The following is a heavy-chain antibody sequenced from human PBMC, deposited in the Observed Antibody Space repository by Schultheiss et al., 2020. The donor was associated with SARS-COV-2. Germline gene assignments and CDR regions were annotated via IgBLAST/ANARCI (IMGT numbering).Heavy chain of an antibody. CDR3: ARDHSSGTKRGDDYFDY. Sequence: GGSLRLSCAASGFTFSSYSMNWVRQAPGKGLEWVSSISSSSSYIYYADSVKGRFTISRDNAKNSLYLQMNSLRAEDTAVYYCARDHSSGTKRGDDYFDYWGQGTLVTSPQ. CDR2: ISSSSSYI. CDR1: GFTFSSYS. J-gene: IGHJ4*02. V-gene: IGHV3-21*01. D-gene: IGHD6-19*01.